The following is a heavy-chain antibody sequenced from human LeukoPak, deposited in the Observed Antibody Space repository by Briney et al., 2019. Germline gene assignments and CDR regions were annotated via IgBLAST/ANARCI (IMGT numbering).Heavy chain of an antibody. V-gene: IGHV4-39*01. CDR2: GYYSGTS. CDR3: ASNIAAAGYYYGMDV. J-gene: IGHJ6*02. CDR1: GGSIDTSSYY. Sequence: SETLSLTCTVSGGSIDTSSYYWGWIRQPPGKGLEWIGSGYYSGTSYYKPSLKSRVTISVDASKKQFSLKLSSVTAADTAVYYCASNIAAAGYYYGMDVWGQGTTVTVSS. D-gene: IGHD6-13*01.